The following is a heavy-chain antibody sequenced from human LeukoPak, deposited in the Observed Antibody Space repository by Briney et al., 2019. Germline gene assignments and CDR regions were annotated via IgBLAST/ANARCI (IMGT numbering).Heavy chain of an antibody. CDR1: GGSINSY. CDR2: ISGSGTI. J-gene: IGHJ6*03. Sequence: SETLSLTCTVSGGSINSYWSWIRQPAGKGLEWIGRISGSGTITYNPALQSRLSISIDTSKNQFSLKLMSVTAADTAVYYCARDPGLMVRGSRRGYDGNYYYMDVWGKGTTVTISS. D-gene: IGHD3-10*01. V-gene: IGHV4-4*07. CDR3: ARDPGLMVRGSRRGYDGNYYYMDV.